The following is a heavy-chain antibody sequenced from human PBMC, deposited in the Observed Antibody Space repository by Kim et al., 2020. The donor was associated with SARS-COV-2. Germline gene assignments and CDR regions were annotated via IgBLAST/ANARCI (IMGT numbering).Heavy chain of an antibody. V-gene: IGHV1-3*04. Sequence: ASVKVSCKASGYVFSNYAVQWVRQAPGQGLEWIGWIRIGTGSTRYSQRLQGRVTITRDTSASTAYMELSSLRSEDLAVYFCATAERTDAEFDSWGQGTLVTVSS. D-gene: IGHD1-1*01. CDR2: IRIGTGST. J-gene: IGHJ4*02. CDR1: GYVFSNYA. CDR3: ATAERTDAEFDS.